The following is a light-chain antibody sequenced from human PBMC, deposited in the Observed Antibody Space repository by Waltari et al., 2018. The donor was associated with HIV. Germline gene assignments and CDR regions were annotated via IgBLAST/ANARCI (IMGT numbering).Light chain of an antibody. J-gene: IGKJ4*01. CDR3: QQYNNWPLA. Sequence: EIMMTQSPATLSVSQGARATLSCRASQSVSTNLAWYQQKPGQAPRLLIYGASTRATGIPARFSGSGSGTDFTLTISSLQSEDSVTYYCQQYNNWPLAFGGGTKVEIK. CDR1: QSVSTN. V-gene: IGKV3-15*01. CDR2: GAS.